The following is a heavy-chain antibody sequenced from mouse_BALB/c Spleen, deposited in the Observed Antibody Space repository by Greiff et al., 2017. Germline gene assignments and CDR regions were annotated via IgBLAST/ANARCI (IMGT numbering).Heavy chain of an antibody. CDR1: GYTFTSYV. CDR3: ARDWDDYAMDY. CDR2: INPYNDGT. Sequence: VQLQQSGPELVKPGASVKMSCKASGYTFTSYVMHWVKQKPGQGLEWIGYINPYNDGTKYNEKFKGKATLTSGKSSSTAYMELSSLTSEDSAVYYCARDWDDYAMDYWGQGTSVTVSS. J-gene: IGHJ4*01. D-gene: IGHD4-1*01. V-gene: IGHV1-14*01.